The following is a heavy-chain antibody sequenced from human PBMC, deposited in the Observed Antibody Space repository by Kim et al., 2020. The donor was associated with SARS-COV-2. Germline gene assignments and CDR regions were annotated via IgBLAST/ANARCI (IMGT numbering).Heavy chain of an antibody. CDR1: GYTFSNYA. D-gene: IGHD2-15*01. CDR2: IFGGNGNT. J-gene: IGHJ4*02. V-gene: IGHV1-3*01. CDR3: ARGGGPGLGY. Sequence: ASVKVSCKASGYTFSNYAIHWVRQAPGQRLECMGWIFGGNGNTYYSPKLQGRVTFTRDTSATTAYMELSSLRSEDTAVYYCARGGGPGLGYWGQGTLVTVSS.